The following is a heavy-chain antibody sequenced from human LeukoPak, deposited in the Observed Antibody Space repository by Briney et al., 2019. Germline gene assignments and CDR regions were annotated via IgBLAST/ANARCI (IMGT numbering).Heavy chain of an antibody. D-gene: IGHD2-15*01. Sequence: WASVKVSCKASGYTFTSYGISWVRQAPGQGLEWMGWISAYNGNTNYAQKLQGRVTMTTDTSTSTAYMELSSLRSEDTAVYYCARAFGQQETFSLILPEDYWGQGTLVTVSS. V-gene: IGHV1-18*01. CDR3: ARAFGQQETFSLILPEDY. J-gene: IGHJ4*02. CDR2: ISAYNGNT. CDR1: GYTFTSYG.